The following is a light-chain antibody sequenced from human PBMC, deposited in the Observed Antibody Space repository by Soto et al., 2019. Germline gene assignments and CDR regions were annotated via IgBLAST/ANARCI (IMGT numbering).Light chain of an antibody. CDR3: QETYRTPYT. CDR1: QSISYY. J-gene: IGKJ2*01. CDR2: AAS. V-gene: IGKV1-39*01. Sequence: DIQMTQSPSSLSASVGARVTITCRASQSISYYLNWYQQKPGKAPRLLIYAASTLQSGVPSRFSGSGSGTDFTLTISSLQPEDFATYYCQETYRTPYTVGQGTKVDIK.